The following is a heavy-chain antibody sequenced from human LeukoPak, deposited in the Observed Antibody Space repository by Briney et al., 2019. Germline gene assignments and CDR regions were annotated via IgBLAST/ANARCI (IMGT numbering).Heavy chain of an antibody. CDR2: IYDSGST. V-gene: IGHV4-59*12. CDR3: ARIHPPYDSSGYYLDY. Sequence: SETLSLTCTVSGGSISSYYWSWIRQPPGKGLEWIGYIYDSGSTNYNPSLKSRVTISVDTSKNQFSLKLSSVTAADTAVYYCARIHPPYDSSGYYLDYWGQGTLVTVSS. D-gene: IGHD3-22*01. J-gene: IGHJ4*02. CDR1: GGSISSYY.